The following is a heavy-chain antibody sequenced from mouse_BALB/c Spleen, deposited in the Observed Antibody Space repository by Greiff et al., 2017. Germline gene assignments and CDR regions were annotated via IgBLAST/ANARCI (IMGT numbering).Heavy chain of an antibody. J-gene: IGHJ4*01. V-gene: IGHV1-80*01. D-gene: IGHD2-14*01. CDR2: IYPGDGDT. CDR3: ARLGGRYVYAMDY. Sequence: QVQLKQSGAELVRPGSSVKISCKASGYAFSSYWMNWVQQRPGQGLEWIGQIYPGDGDTNYNGKFKGKATLTADKSSSTAYMQLSSLTSEDSAVYFCARLGGRYVYAMDYWGQGTSVTVSS. CDR1: GYAFSSYW.